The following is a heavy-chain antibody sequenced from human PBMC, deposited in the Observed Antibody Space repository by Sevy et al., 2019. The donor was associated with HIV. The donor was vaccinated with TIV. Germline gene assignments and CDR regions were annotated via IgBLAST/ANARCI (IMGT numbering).Heavy chain of an antibody. J-gene: IGHJ6*03. D-gene: IGHD1-7*01. Sequence: GGSLRLSCAASGFTFSSYGMHWVRQAPGKGLEWVAFIRYDGSNKYYADSVKGRFTISRDNSKNTLYLQMNSLRAEDTAVYYCAKVPAGGTTLYYYYYMDVWGKGITVTVSS. CDR2: IRYDGSNK. CDR1: GFTFSSYG. CDR3: AKVPAGGTTLYYYYYMDV. V-gene: IGHV3-30*02.